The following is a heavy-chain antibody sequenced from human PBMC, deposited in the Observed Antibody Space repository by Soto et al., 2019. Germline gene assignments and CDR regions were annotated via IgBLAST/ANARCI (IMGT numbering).Heavy chain of an antibody. CDR1: GYTFTSYD. D-gene: IGHD3-3*01. Sequence: QVQLVQSGAEVKKPGASVKVSCKASGYTFTSYDINWVRQATGQGLDWMGWMNPNSGNTGYAQKFQGRVTMTRNTSISTAYMELSSLRSEDTAVYYCARDSSFDFWSGRKGFDPWGQGTLVTVSS. CDR3: ARDSSFDFWSGRKGFDP. CDR2: MNPNSGNT. V-gene: IGHV1-8*01. J-gene: IGHJ5*02.